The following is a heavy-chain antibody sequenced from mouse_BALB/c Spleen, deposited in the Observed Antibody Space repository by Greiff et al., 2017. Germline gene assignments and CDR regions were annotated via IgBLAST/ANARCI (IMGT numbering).Heavy chain of an antibody. CDR3: ARWNGYTYYCDH. V-gene: IGHV5-6-4*01. CDR1: GFTFSSYT. D-gene: IGHD1-2*01. J-gene: IGHJ2*01. CDR2: ISSGGSYT. Sequence: EVKLVESGGGLVKPGGSLKLSCAASGFTFSSYTMSWVRQTPEKRLEWVATISSGGSYTYYPDSVKGRFTISRDNAKNTLYLQMSSLKSEDTAMYYCARWNGYTYYCDHWGQGTTLTVSS.